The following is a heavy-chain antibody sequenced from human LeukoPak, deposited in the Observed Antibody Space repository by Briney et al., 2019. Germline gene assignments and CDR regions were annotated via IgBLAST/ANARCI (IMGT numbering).Heavy chain of an antibody. V-gene: IGHV3-48*03. CDR2: ISSSCSTI. CDR1: GFTFSSYE. CDR3: ARELWFGELLGAFDI. J-gene: IGHJ3*02. D-gene: IGHD3-10*01. Sequence: PGGSLRLSCAASGFTFSSYEMNWVRQAPGKGLEWVSYISSSCSTIYYADSVKGRFTISRDNAKNSLYLQMNSLRAEDTAVYYCARELWFGELLGAFDIWGQGTMVTVSS.